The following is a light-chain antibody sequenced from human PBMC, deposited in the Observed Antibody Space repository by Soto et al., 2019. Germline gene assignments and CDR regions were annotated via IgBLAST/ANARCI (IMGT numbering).Light chain of an antibody. Sequence: EIVMTQSPATLSVSPGERATLSCRASQSVSSNLAWYQQIPGQAPRLLIYAVSIRATGIPARFSGSGSGTEFTLTISSLQSEDFAVYYCRHYNNLPLTFGGGTKVDIK. CDR3: RHYNNLPLT. J-gene: IGKJ4*01. CDR1: QSVSSN. V-gene: IGKV3-15*01. CDR2: AVS.